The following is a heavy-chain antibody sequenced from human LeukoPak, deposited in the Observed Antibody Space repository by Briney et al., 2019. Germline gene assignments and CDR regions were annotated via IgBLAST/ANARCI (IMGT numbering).Heavy chain of an antibody. J-gene: IGHJ4*02. CDR2: INHSGST. V-gene: IGHV4-34*01. Sequence: KTSETLSLTCAVYGGSFSGYYWSWIRQPPGKGLEWIGEINHSGSTNYNPSLKSRVTISVDTSKNQFSLKLSSVTAADTAVYYCARGLGKVVTTNWGQGTLVTVSS. D-gene: IGHD3-16*01. CDR3: ARGLGKVVTTN. CDR1: GGSFSGYY.